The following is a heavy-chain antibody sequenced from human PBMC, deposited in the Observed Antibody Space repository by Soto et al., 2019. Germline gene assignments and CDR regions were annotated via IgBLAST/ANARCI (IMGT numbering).Heavy chain of an antibody. Sequence: QVQLVQSGAEVKKPGSSVKVSCKASGGTFSSYTISWVRQAPGQGLEWMGRIIPILGIANYAQKFQGRVTITEDKSTSTAYMELSSLRSEDTAVYYCARDIVVVVGGAYNWFDPWGQGTLVTVSS. CDR2: IIPILGIA. D-gene: IGHD2-15*01. CDR3: ARDIVVVVGGAYNWFDP. J-gene: IGHJ5*02. V-gene: IGHV1-69*08. CDR1: GGTFSSYT.